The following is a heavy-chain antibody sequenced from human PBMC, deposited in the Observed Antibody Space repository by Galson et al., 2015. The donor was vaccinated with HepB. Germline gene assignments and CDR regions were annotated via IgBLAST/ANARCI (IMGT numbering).Heavy chain of an antibody. CDR3: ARQVLGELSLYSLDY. CDR2: IYWNDDK. D-gene: IGHD3-16*02. V-gene: IGHV2-5*01. CDR1: GFSLSTSGVG. J-gene: IGHJ4*02. Sequence: PALVKPTQTLTLTCTFSGFSLSTSGVGVGWIRQPPGKALEWLALIYWNDDKRYSPSLKSRLTITKDTSKNQVVLTMTNMDPVDTATYYCARQVLGELSLYSLDYWGQGTLVTVSS.